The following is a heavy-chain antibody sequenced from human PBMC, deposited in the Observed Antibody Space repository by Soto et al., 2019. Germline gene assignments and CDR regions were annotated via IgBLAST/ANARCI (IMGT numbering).Heavy chain of an antibody. V-gene: IGHV3-23*01. J-gene: IGHJ6*03. CDR2: ISGSGGST. CDR1: GFTFSSYA. Sequence: GGSLRLSCAASGFTFSSYAMSWVRQAPGKGLEWVSAISGSGGSTYYADSVKGRFTISRDNSKNTLYLQMNSLRAEDTAVYYCAKEGEDPRYYYYYMDVWGKGTTVTVSS. CDR3: AKEGEDPRYYYYYMDV. D-gene: IGHD3-10*01.